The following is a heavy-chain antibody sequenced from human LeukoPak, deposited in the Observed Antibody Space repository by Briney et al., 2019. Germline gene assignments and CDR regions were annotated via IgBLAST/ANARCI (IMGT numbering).Heavy chain of an antibody. J-gene: IGHJ3*02. V-gene: IGHV3-7*04. Sequence: GGSLRLSCEASGFPFSSYWMTWVRQAPGKGLEWVANINQDGSEKYYVGSVRGRFTISRDNAKNSLFLQMNSLRAEDTAVYFCARVVTWMEKAFDIWGQGTMVTVSS. CDR1: GFPFSSYW. D-gene: IGHD5-12*01. CDR3: ARVVTWMEKAFDI. CDR2: INQDGSEK.